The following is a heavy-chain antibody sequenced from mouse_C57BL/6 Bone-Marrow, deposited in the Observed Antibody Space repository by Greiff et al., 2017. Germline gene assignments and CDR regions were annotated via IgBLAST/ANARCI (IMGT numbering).Heavy chain of an antibody. CDR3: ARPYYYGSSRYWYFDV. V-gene: IGHV5-9*01. CDR1: GFTFSSST. D-gene: IGHD1-1*01. CDR2: ISGGGGNT. Sequence: EVKLVESGGGLVKPGGSLKLSCAASGFTFSSSTMSWVRQTPEKRLEWVATISGGGGNTYYPDSVKGRFTISRDNAKNTLYLQMSSLRSEDTALYYCARPYYYGSSRYWYFDVWGTGTTVTVSS. J-gene: IGHJ1*03.